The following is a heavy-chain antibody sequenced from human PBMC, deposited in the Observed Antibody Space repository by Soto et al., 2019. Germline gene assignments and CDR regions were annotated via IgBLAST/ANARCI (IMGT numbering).Heavy chain of an antibody. CDR1: GFTFSSYG. Sequence: GGSLRLSCAASGFTFSSYGMHWVRQAPGKGLEWVAVIWYDGSNKYYADSVKGRFTISRDNSKNTLYLQMNSLRAEDTAVYYCARENDGNWFDPWGQGTLVTVSS. CDR3: ARENDGNWFDP. V-gene: IGHV3-33*01. CDR2: IWYDGSNK. D-gene: IGHD1-1*01. J-gene: IGHJ5*02.